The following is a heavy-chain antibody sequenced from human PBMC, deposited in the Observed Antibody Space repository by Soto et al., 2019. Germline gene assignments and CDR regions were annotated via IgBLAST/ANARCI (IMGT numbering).Heavy chain of an antibody. CDR3: ARQLIQLWHHDY. Sequence: PSETLSLTCTASGGSISSSSYYWVWIRQPPGKGLEWIGSIYYSGSTYYNPSLKSRVTISVDTSKNQFSLKLSSVTAADTAVYYCARQLIQLWHHDYWGQGTLVTVSS. CDR1: GGSISSSSYY. CDR2: IYYSGST. V-gene: IGHV4-39*01. D-gene: IGHD5-18*01. J-gene: IGHJ4*02.